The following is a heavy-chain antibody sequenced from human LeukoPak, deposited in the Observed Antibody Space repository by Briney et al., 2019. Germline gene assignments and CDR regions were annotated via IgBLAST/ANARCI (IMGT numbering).Heavy chain of an antibody. Sequence: GGSLRLSCAASGFTFSDYYMSWIRQAPGKGLEWVSYISSSGSTIYYADSVKGRFTISRDNAKNSLYLQMNSLRAEDTAVYYCASHQWELLTSYFDYWGQGTPVTVSS. CDR3: ASHQWELLTSYFDY. D-gene: IGHD1-26*01. J-gene: IGHJ4*02. CDR1: GFTFSDYY. V-gene: IGHV3-11*04. CDR2: ISSSGSTI.